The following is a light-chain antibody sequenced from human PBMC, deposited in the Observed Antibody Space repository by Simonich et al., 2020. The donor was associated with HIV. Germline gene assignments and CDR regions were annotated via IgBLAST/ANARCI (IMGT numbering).Light chain of an antibody. CDR3: QQSYSTPRT. J-gene: IGKJ1*01. CDR1: QSISSY. V-gene: IGKV1-39*01. Sequence: DIQMTQSPSSLSASVGDRATITCRANQSISSYLNWYQQKPGKAPKLLIYAASSLQSGVPSRFSGSGSGTDFTLTISSLQPEDFATYYCQQSYSTPRTFGQGTKVEIK. CDR2: AAS.